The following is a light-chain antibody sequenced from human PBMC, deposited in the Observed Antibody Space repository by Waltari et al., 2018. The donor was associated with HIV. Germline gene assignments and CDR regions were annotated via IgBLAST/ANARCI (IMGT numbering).Light chain of an antibody. V-gene: IGLV3-1*01. J-gene: IGLJ2*01. CDR2: QDN. CDR3: QAWDSNTVV. Sequence: SYDLTQPPSVSVSPGQTASITCSGDKLGDKYVCWYQQKAGQSPVMVIYQDNKRPSGIPERFSGSNSGNTATLTISGTQTMDEADYYCQAWDSNTVVFGGGTKLTVL. CDR1: KLGDKY.